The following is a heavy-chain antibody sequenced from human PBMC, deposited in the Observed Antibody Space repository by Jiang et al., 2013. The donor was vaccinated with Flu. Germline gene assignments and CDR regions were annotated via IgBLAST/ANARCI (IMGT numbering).Heavy chain of an antibody. V-gene: IGHV3-30-3*01. CDR2: ISYDGSNK. CDR1: GFTFSSYA. CDR3: ARLAFDYYDSNRAPFDY. J-gene: IGHJ4*02. D-gene: IGHD3-22*01. Sequence: VQLLESGGGVVQPGRSLRLSCAASGFTFSSYAMHWVRQAPGKGLEWVAVISYDGSNKYYADSVKGRFTISRDNSKNTLYLQMNSLRAEDTAVYYCARLAFDYYDSNRAPFDYWAREPWSPSPQ.